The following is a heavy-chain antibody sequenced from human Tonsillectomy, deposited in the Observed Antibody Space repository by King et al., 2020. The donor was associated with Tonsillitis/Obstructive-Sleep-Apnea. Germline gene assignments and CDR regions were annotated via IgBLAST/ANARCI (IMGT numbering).Heavy chain of an antibody. D-gene: IGHD3-3*01. CDR1: GYSFTSYW. J-gene: IGHJ4*02. Sequence: VQLVESGAEVKKPGGSLKLSCKGSGYSFTSYWIGWVRQMPGKGLEWVGIIYPGDSDTRYSPSFQGQVTISADKSISTAYLQWSSLKASDSAMYYCALRTGDFWSGYYTRLDYWGQGTLFTVS. V-gene: IGHV5-51*03. CDR3: ALRTGDFWSGYYTRLDY. CDR2: IYPGDSDT.